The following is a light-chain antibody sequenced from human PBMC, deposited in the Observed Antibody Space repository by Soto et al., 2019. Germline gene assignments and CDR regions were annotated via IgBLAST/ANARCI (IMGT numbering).Light chain of an antibody. CDR1: QRVSSY. J-gene: IGKJ2*01. V-gene: IGKV3-11*01. Sequence: EIVLTQSPATLSLSPGERATLSCRASQRVSSYLAWYQHKPGQAPRLLIYDASNRATGIPARFSGSGSGTDFTLTISSLEPEAFAVYSCQQRSNWPPTFGQGTKLEIK. CDR2: DAS. CDR3: QQRSNWPPT.